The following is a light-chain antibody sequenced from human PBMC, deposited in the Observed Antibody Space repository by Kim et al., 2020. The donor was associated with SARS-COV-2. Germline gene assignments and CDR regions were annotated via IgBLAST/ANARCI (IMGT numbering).Light chain of an antibody. CDR1: QRVSSSY. J-gene: IGKJ2*01. CDR3: QQDYNLPMYT. V-gene: IGKV3D-7*01. Sequence: PGERVTVSCRARQRVSSSYLTWYQQKPGQAPRLLIYGASTRATGMPARFSGSGSGTDFPLTISSLQPEDFAVYYCQQDYNLPMYTFGQGTKLEI. CDR2: GAS.